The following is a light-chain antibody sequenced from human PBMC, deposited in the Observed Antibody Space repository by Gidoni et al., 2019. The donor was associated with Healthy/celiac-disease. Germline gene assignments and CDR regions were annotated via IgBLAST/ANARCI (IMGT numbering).Light chain of an antibody. J-gene: IGKJ4*01. Sequence: DVVMTQSPLSLPVTLGQPASISCRSSQSLVDSDGNTYLNWFQQRPGQSPRRLIYKVSNRDSGVPDRFSGSGSGTDFTLKISRVEAEDVGVYYCMQGTHSLTFGGGTKVEIK. CDR1: QSLVDSDGNTY. CDR3: MQGTHSLT. CDR2: KVS. V-gene: IGKV2-30*01.